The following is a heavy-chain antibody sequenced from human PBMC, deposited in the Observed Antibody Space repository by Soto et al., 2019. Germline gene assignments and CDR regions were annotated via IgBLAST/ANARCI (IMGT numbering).Heavy chain of an antibody. CDR2: NSAYDGNT. CDR3: ALGGDFWNGYTHPNWFDP. Sequence: GASVKVSCKASGYTFTSYGISWVRQAPGQGLEWMGWNSAYDGNTNYAQRLQGRVTMTTDTSTSTAYMELRSLRYDDTAVYYCALGGDFWNGYTHPNWFDPWGQGTLVTVSS. CDR1: GYTFTSYG. V-gene: IGHV1-18*01. D-gene: IGHD3-3*01. J-gene: IGHJ5*02.